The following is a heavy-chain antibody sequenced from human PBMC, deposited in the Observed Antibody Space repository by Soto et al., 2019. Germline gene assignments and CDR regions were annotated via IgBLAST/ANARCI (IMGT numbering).Heavy chain of an antibody. CDR2: IIPIFGTA. CDR1: GGTFSSYA. CDR3: AVGTTVNWCER. V-gene: IGHV1-69*13. Sequence: GASVKVSCKASGGTFSSYAISWVRQAPGQGLEWMGGIIPIFGTAKYAQKFQGRVTITADESTSTAYMELSSLRSEDTAVYYCAVGTTVNWCERWGKGNMVSVSS. J-gene: IGHJ5*02. D-gene: IGHD4-17*01.